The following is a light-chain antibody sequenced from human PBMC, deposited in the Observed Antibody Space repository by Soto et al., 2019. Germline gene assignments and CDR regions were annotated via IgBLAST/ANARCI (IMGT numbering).Light chain of an antibody. CDR1: QGISSD. CDR3: QQLIT. J-gene: IGKJ1*01. CDR2: AAS. V-gene: IGKV1-9*01. Sequence: DIQLTQSPSFLSASVGDRVTITCRASQGISSDLAWYQQKPGKAPKLLIYAASTLQSGVPSRFRGSGSGTEFTLTISSLQPEDFATYYCQQLITFGQGTKVEIK.